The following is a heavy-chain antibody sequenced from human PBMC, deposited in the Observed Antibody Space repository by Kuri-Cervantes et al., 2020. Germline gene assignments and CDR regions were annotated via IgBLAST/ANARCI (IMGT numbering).Heavy chain of an antibody. CDR2: ISWNSGRI. V-gene: IGHV3-9*01. J-gene: IGHJ6*03. Sequence: GGSLRLSCAASGFTFDDYAMHWVRQTPGKGLEWVSGISWNSGRIAYVDSVKGRFTISRDNAKNSLYLQMNSLRAEDTAVYYCASSRPVAGTFTHYYYYYMDVWGKGTTVTVSS. CDR3: ASSRPVAGTFTHYYYYYMDV. D-gene: IGHD6-19*01. CDR1: GFTFDDYA.